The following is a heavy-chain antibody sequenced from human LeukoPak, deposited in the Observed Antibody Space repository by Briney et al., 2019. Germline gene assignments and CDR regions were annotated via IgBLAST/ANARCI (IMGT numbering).Heavy chain of an antibody. V-gene: IGHV3-21*01. J-gene: IGHJ6*03. CDR3: ARVRRSSSSLYYYYMDV. CDR2: ISSSSSYI. D-gene: IGHD6-13*01. CDR1: GFTFSSYS. Sequence: GGSLRLSCAASGFTFSSYSMNWVRQAPGKGLEWVSSISSSSSYIYYADSVKGRFTISRDNAKNSLYLQMNSLRAEDTAVYYCARVRRSSSSLYYYYMDVWGKGTTVTVSS.